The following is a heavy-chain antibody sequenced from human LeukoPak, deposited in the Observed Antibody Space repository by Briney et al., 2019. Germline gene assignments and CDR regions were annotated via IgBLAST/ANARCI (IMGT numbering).Heavy chain of an antibody. CDR3: ARKGLPDY. CDR2: IKQDGSQT. V-gene: IGHV3-7*01. Sequence: GGSLRLSCAASGFTFSDYWVAWVRQAPGRGLEWLANIKQDGSQTYYVDSVKGRFTISRDNAKNSLYLQMNSLRVEDTALYYCARKGLPDYWGQGTLVTVSS. CDR1: GFTFSDYW. J-gene: IGHJ4*02.